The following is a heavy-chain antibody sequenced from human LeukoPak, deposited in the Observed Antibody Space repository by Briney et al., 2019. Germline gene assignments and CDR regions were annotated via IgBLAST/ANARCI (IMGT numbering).Heavy chain of an antibody. CDR1: GFTFSSYE. CDR3: AKDRCSNGIGCYYYYMDV. CDR2: ISSIGSTI. J-gene: IGHJ6*03. D-gene: IGHD2-8*01. Sequence: PGGSLRLSCAASGFTFSSYEMNWVRQAPGKGLEWVSYISSIGSTIYYADSVKGRFTISRDNAKNSLYLQMNSLRAEDTAVYYCAKDRCSNGIGCYYYYMDVWGKGTTVTISS. V-gene: IGHV3-48*03.